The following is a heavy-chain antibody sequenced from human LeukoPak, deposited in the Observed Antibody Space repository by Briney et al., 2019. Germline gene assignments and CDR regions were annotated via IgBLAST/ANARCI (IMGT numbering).Heavy chain of an antibody. Sequence: KPSETLSLTCTVSGGSISSGTYYWNWIRQPAGKGLEWIGRIYTSGSTNYNPSLKSRVTISVDTSKNQFSLKLSSVTAADTAVYYCARDSGAVEDTGVGFDYWGQGTLVTVSS. V-gene: IGHV4-61*02. CDR1: GGSISSGTYY. CDR2: IYTSGST. CDR3: ARDSGAVEDTGVGFDY. J-gene: IGHJ4*02. D-gene: IGHD2-8*02.